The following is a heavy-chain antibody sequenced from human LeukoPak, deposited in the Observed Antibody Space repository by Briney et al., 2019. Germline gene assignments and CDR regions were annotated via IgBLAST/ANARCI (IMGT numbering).Heavy chain of an antibody. Sequence: KASETLSLTCTVSGGSISSGDSYWSWIRQPPGMGLEWIGFIYQSEKNYYNPSLKSRVTMSLDTSKNQFSLRLHSMTAADTAVYYCAKEGMIRGVIDYWGQGALVTVSS. V-gene: IGHV4-30-2*01. CDR1: GGSISSGDSY. J-gene: IGHJ4*02. CDR3: AKEGMIRGVIDY. D-gene: IGHD3-10*01. CDR2: IYQSEKN.